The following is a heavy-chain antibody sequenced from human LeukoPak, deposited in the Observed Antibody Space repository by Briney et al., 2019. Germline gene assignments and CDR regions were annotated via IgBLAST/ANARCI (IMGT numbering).Heavy chain of an antibody. Sequence: GGSLRLSCAASGFTFSNAWMTWVRQAPGKGLEWVGRIKSKTDGGTTDYAAPVKGRFTISRDDSKNTLYLQMNSLKTEDTAVYYCTREAVTANGYFDYWGQGTLATVSS. J-gene: IGHJ4*02. V-gene: IGHV3-15*01. CDR2: IKSKTDGGTT. CDR3: TREAVTANGYFDY. CDR1: GFTFSNAW. D-gene: IGHD2-21*02.